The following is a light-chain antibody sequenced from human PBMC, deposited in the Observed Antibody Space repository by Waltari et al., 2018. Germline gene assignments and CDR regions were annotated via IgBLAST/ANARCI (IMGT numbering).Light chain of an antibody. J-gene: IGLJ2*01. CDR1: SSNIGNNY. V-gene: IGLV1-51*02. Sequence: QSVLTQPPSVSAAPGQTVTISCSGSSSNIGNNYVSWYQQLPGTAPKLLIHENNKRPSGIPDRFSGSKSGTSATLGITGLQTGDEADYYCGTWDSSLSPHVVFGGGTKLTVL. CDR2: ENN. CDR3: GTWDSSLSPHVV.